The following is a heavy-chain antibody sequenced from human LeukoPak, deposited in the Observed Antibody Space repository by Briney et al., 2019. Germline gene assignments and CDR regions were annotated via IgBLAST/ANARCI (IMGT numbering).Heavy chain of an antibody. CDR2: VSGSGDLR. D-gene: IGHD6-13*01. J-gene: IGHJ4*02. Sequence: GGSLRLSCAASGFPFSSYAMSWVRQAPGKRLEWVSAVSGSGDLRYYADSVKGRFTISRDNSKNTLYLQMNSLRAEDTAVYYCAKRIAATGIGYYFDYWGQGNLVTVSS. CDR1: GFPFSSYA. V-gene: IGHV3-23*01. CDR3: AKRIAATGIGYYFDY.